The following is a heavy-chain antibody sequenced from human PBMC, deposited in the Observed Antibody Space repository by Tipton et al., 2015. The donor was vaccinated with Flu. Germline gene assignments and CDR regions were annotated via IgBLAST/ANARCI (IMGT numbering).Heavy chain of an antibody. V-gene: IGHV4-39*07. CDR2: IYFSGNT. D-gene: IGHD6-13*01. CDR3: ARDPGSRMFDP. J-gene: IGHJ5*02. Sequence: SSKYMNWIRQPPGKGLEWIGRIYFSGNTYYNPSLKSRVTISVDTSKNQFSLKVSSVTAADTAVYYCARDPGSRMFDPWGQGTLVTVSS. CDR1: SSKY.